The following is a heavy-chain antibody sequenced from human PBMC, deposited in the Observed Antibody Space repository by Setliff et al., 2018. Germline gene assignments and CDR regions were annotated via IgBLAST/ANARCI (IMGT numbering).Heavy chain of an antibody. J-gene: IGHJ4*02. D-gene: IGHD3-22*01. CDR2: ISAYNGHT. CDR1: GYTFTSYG. CDR3: ARDADYYDTAENPIFDY. V-gene: IGHV1-18*01. Sequence: GASVKVSCKASGYTFTSYGISWVRQAPGQGLEWMGWISAYNGHTNYAQKFQGRVTITTDTSTNTAYMEVRSLRSDDTAMYHCARDADYYDTAENPIFDYWGQGTLVTVSS.